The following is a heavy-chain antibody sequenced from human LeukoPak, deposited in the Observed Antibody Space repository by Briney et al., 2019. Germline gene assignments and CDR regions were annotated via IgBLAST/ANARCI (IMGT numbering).Heavy chain of an antibody. D-gene: IGHD6-25*01. Sequence: SETLSLTCTVSGGSISTSSYYWSWIRQPPGKGLEWIGYIYYSGSTNYNPSLKSRVTISVDTSKNQFSLKLSSVTAADTAVYYCARGQRFPLYYMDVWGKGTTVTISS. V-gene: IGHV4-61*01. CDR2: IYYSGST. J-gene: IGHJ6*03. CDR3: ARGQRFPLYYMDV. CDR1: GGSISTSSYY.